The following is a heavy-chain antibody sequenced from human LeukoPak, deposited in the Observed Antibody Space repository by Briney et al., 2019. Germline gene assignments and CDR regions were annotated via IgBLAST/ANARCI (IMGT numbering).Heavy chain of an antibody. J-gene: IGHJ4*02. D-gene: IGHD2-21*01. CDR3: AREWGLIAVAGGPGY. CDR1: GFSFSKYG. CDR2: IWYDGHNK. V-gene: IGHV3-33*01. Sequence: PGGSLRLSCVAPGFSFSKYGMHWVRQAPGKGLQWLAIIWYDGHNKYHADSVKGRFTISRDNSKNTLFLEMNDLKAEDTAVYYCAREWGLIAVAGGPGYWGQGTLVTVSS.